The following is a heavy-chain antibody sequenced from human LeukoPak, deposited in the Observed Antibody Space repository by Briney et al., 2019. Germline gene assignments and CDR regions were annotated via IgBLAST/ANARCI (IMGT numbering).Heavy chain of an antibody. CDR3: ARIGYSSSSIDY. Sequence: GGSLRLSCTPSGFIFSNYWMSWVRQAPGKGLEWVANIKEDGSVKYYVDSLKGRFTISRDNAKNSLYLQMDSLRAEDTAVYYCARIGYSSSSIDYWGQGTLVPVSA. J-gene: IGHJ4*02. V-gene: IGHV3-7*01. D-gene: IGHD6-6*01. CDR2: IKEDGSVK. CDR1: GFIFSNYW.